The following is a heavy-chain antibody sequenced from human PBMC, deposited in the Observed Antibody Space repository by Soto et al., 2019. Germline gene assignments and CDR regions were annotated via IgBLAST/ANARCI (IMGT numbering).Heavy chain of an antibody. D-gene: IGHD3-22*01. CDR3: ATVPHDSSGYSHYYFDY. J-gene: IGHJ4*02. CDR1: GYSFTSYG. V-gene: IGHV1-18*01. Sequence: GASVKVSCKASGYSFTSYGLNWVRQAPGQGLEWMGCISAYDGKTIYAQKFQGRVTMTEDTSTNTAYMELSSLRSEDTAVYYCATVPHDSSGYSHYYFDYWGQGTLVTVSS. CDR2: ISAYDGKT.